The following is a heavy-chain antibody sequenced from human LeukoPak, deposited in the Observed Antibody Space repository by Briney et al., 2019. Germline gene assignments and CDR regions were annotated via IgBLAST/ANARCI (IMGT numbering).Heavy chain of an antibody. V-gene: IGHV3-7*01. CDR1: GFTFSNYW. CDR3: ATYSSLNRREFQY. J-gene: IGHJ1*01. Sequence: PGVSLRLSGEGSGFTFSNYWMGWDRQAPGKGRQWVANIKTDGSEKYQVDSVKGRFTISRDNGKDSLYLQMNSLRAEDTAVYYCATYSSLNRREFQYWGQGTLLTVSS. CDR2: IKTDGSEK. D-gene: IGHD3-22*01.